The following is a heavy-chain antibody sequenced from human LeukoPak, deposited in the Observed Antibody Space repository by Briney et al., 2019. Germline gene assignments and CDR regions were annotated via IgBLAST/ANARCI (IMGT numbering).Heavy chain of an antibody. J-gene: IGHJ4*02. CDR2: INPNSGGT. D-gene: IGHD3-9*01. CDR1: GYTFTGYY. CDR3: ARAYDNLTGYYTTFNY. Sequence: GASVKVSCKASGYTFTGYYMHWVRQAPGQGLEWMGWINPNSGGTNYAQKFQGRVTMTRDTSISTAYMELSRLRSDDTAVYYCARAYDNLTGYYTTFNYWGQGTLVTISS. V-gene: IGHV1-2*02.